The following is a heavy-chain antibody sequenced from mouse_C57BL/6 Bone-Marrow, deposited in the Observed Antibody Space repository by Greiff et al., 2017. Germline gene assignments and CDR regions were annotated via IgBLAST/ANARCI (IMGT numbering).Heavy chain of an antibody. CDR2: IRLKSDNYAT. J-gene: IGHJ3*01. D-gene: IGHD2-3*01. CDR3: TGDGSSWFAY. Sequence: EVKLMESGGGLVQPGGSMKLSCVASGFTFSNYWMNWVRQSPEKGLEWVAQIRLKSDNYATHYAESVKGRFTISRDDSKSSVYLQMNNLRAEDTGIYYCTGDGSSWFAYWGQGTLVTVSA. CDR1: GFTFSNYW. V-gene: IGHV6-3*01.